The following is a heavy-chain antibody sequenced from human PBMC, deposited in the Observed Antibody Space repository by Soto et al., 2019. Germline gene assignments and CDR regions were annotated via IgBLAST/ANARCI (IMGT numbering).Heavy chain of an antibody. CDR3: AKGGREWLVRSDFNY. D-gene: IGHD6-19*01. V-gene: IGHV3-30*18. J-gene: IGHJ4*02. CDR1: GFTFSDYA. CDR2: VSHDGRNT. Sequence: VQLVESGGGVVQPGRSLRLSCAASGFTFSDYAMHWVRQAPGKGLEWVAVVSHDGRNTHYADSVKGRFTISRDSSKNTVSLETTSLRAEDTAVYSCAKGGREWLVRSDFNYWGQGALVTVSS.